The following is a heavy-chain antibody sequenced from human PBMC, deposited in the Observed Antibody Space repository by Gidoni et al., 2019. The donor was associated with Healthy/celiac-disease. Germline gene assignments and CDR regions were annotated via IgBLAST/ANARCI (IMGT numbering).Heavy chain of an antibody. J-gene: IGHJ4*02. Sequence: QLQLQESGPGLVKPSETLSLTCTVSGGSIRSSSYYWGWIRQPPGKGLEWIGSIYYSGSTYYNPSLKSRVTISVDTSKNQFSLKLSSVTAADTAVYYCARDNPPDRGSYRRAYYFDYWGQGTLVTVSS. CDR3: ARDNPPDRGSYRRAYYFDY. V-gene: IGHV4-39*07. CDR1: GGSIRSSSYY. D-gene: IGHD3-16*02. CDR2: IYYSGST.